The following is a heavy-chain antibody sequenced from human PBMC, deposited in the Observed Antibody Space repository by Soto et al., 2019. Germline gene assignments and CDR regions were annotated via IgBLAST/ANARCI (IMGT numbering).Heavy chain of an antibody. D-gene: IGHD6-13*01. CDR3: ANIWGTSWYSFDY. J-gene: IGHJ4*02. Sequence: EVQLLESGGGLVQPGGSLRLSCAASGFTFSLYPISWVRQAPGKGLEWVSAVSGSATTTYYADSVKGRFTISRDNSKNKVNLQMNSPRDEDTAVYYCANIWGTSWYSFDYWGQGTLVTVSS. CDR2: VSGSATTT. V-gene: IGHV3-23*01. CDR1: GFTFSLYP.